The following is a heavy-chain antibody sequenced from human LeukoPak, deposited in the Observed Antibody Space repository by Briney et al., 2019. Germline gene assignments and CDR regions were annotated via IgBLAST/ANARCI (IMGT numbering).Heavy chain of an antibody. CDR2: IYSGGST. J-gene: IGHJ6*02. CDR1: GFTVSSNY. Sequence: GSLRLSCAASGFTVSSNYMSWVRQAPGKGLEWVSVIYSGGSTYYADSVKGRFTISRDNSKNTLYLQMNSLRAEDTAVYYCASLRVLEWSPDGMDVWGQGTTVTVSS. CDR3: ASLRVLEWSPDGMDV. V-gene: IGHV3-66*02. D-gene: IGHD3-3*01.